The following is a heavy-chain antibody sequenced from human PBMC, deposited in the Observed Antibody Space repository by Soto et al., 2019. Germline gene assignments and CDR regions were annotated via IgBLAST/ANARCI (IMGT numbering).Heavy chain of an antibody. CDR3: EKGQQWALPIHC. Sequence: EVQLLESGGGLVQPGGSLRLSCAASGFTFSSYAMTWVRQAPGKGLEWVSAISISGGSTYYADSVKGRFTISRDNSKNTQYLQMNSLRAQDTAVYYCEKGQQWALPIHCWGQGTLVTVSS. D-gene: IGHD1-26*01. J-gene: IGHJ4*02. V-gene: IGHV3-23*01. CDR2: ISISGGST. CDR1: GFTFSSYA.